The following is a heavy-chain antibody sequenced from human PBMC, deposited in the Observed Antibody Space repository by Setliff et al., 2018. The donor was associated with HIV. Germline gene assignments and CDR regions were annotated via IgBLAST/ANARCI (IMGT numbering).Heavy chain of an antibody. CDR2: IHHSGSS. D-gene: IGHD3-16*01. CDR1: GDSIITYY. Sequence: SETLSLTCTVSGDSIITYYWTWIRQPPGKGLEWIGYIHHSGSSDYTPSLRSRVTMSVDTSKNHFSLSLSSVTAADTAVYYCARQFWMLTTLYFDSLGPGTLVTVSS. J-gene: IGHJ4*02. CDR3: ARQFWMLTTLYFDS. V-gene: IGHV4-59*08.